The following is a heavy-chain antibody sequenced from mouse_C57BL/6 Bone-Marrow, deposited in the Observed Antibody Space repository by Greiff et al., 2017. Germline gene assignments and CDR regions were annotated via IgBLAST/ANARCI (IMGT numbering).Heavy chain of an antibody. CDR1: GYAFTNYL. CDR3: ARSYGSSYDYFDY. J-gene: IGHJ2*01. Sequence: QVQLKESGAELVRPGTSVKVSCKASGYAFTNYLIEWVKQRPGQGLEWIGVINPGSGGTNYNEKFKGKATLTADKSSSTAYMQLSSLTSEDSAVYFCARSYGSSYDYFDYWGQGTTLTVSS. D-gene: IGHD1-1*01. CDR2: INPGSGGT. V-gene: IGHV1-54*01.